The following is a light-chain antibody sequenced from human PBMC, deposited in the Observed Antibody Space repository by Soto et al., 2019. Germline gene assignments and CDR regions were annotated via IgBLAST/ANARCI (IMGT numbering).Light chain of an antibody. J-gene: IGLJ1*01. V-gene: IGLV2-11*01. CDR1: SSDVGGYNY. CDR2: DVS. Sequence: SALTQPRSVSGSPGQSVTISCTGTSSDVGGYNYVSWYQQHPGKAPKLMIYDVSKRPSGVPDRFSGSKSGNTASLTISGLQAEDEADYYCCSYAGSDYVFGTGTKVTVL. CDR3: CSYAGSDYV.